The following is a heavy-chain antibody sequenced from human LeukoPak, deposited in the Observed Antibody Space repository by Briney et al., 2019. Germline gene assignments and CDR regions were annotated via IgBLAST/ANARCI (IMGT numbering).Heavy chain of an antibody. CDR1: GFTFSSYA. J-gene: IGHJ6*02. V-gene: IGHV3-30-3*01. CDR3: ARDPSELWWWHRLSYYYYYGMDV. Sequence: GGSLRLSCAASGFTFSSYAMHWVRQAPGKGLEWVAVISYDGSNKYYADSVKGRFTISRDNSKNTLYLQMNSLRAEDTAVYYCARDPSELWWWHRLSYYYYYGMDVWGQGTTVTVSS. CDR2: ISYDGSNK. D-gene: IGHD2-21*01.